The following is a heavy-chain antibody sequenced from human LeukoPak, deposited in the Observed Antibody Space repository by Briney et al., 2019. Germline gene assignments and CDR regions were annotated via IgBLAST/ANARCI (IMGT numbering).Heavy chain of an antibody. D-gene: IGHD5-12*01. V-gene: IGHV4-4*07. J-gene: IGHJ4*02. Sequence: PSETLSLNCTVSGGSISSYYWSWIRQPAGKGLEWIGHIYTSGSTNYNPSLKSRVTMSVDTSKNQFSLKLSSVTAADTAVYYCARDSRSKRYSGYDSNYWGQGTLVTVSS. CDR2: IYTSGST. CDR3: ARDSRSKRYSGYDSNY. CDR1: GGSISSYY.